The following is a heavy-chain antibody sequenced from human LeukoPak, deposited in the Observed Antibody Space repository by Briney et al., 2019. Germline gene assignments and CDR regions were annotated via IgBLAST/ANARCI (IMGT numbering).Heavy chain of an antibody. J-gene: IGHJ4*02. CDR2: IYDSGTT. D-gene: IGHD3-10*01. CDR3: ARGGDRRGFDY. Sequence: SETLSLTCTVSGGSISNGGYYWSWIRQHPGKGLEWIGYIYDSGTTYYNPALQGRVTISVDTSDNHFSLKMKSMTAADTAVYFCARGGDRRGFDYWGQGTLVTVSS. V-gene: IGHV4-31*03. CDR1: GGSISNGGYY.